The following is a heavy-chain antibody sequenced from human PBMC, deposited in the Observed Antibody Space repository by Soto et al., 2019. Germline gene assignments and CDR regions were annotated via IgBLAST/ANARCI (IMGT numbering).Heavy chain of an antibody. CDR1: GFTFSDYA. Sequence: VQLVESGGGVVQPGRSLRLSCAASGFTFSDYAMHWVRQAPGKGLEWVAVVSHDGRNTHYADSVKGRFTISRDSSKNPVSQEMTSWRAEDTAVDYFGNGWRQWLVTSDLNYWGKGALVTVSS. D-gene: IGHD6-19*01. CDR3: GNGWRQWLVTSDLNY. CDR2: VSHDGRNT. J-gene: IGHJ4*02. V-gene: IGHV3-30*18.